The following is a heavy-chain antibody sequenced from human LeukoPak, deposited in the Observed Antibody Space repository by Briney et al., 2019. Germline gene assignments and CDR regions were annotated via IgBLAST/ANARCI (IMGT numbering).Heavy chain of an antibody. V-gene: IGHV4-59*01. Sequence: SETMSLTCSVSGDSISDYYWAWIRQPPGQGLEWIGYSGSTKYDPSLKSRVSISVDTSKSQFSLTLRSVTAADTAIYYCARTRRHYYGSGKNLTPWPAGMDVWGQGTTVCVS. D-gene: IGHD3-10*01. CDR3: ARTRRHYYGSGKNLTPWPAGMDV. CDR1: GDSISDYY. CDR2: SGST. J-gene: IGHJ6*02.